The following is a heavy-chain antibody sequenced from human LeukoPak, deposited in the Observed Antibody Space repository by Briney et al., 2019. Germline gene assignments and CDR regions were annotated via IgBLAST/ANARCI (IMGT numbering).Heavy chain of an antibody. CDR1: GYTFTSYD. CDR3: ARASKSPSLVFLPAAKMFDY. D-gene: IGHD2-2*01. V-gene: IGHV1-8*01. Sequence: ASVKVSCKASGYTFTSYDINWVRQATGQGLEWMGWMNPNSGNTGYAQKFQGRVTMTRNTSIRTAYMELSSLRSEDTAVYYCARASKSPSLVFLPAAKMFDYWGQGTLVTVSS. J-gene: IGHJ4*02. CDR2: MNPNSGNT.